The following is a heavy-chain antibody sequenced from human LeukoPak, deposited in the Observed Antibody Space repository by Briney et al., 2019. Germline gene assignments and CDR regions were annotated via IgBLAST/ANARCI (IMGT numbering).Heavy chain of an antibody. CDR2: ISGSGGST. D-gene: IGHD2-21*01. CDR3: AKVGDDPYYFDY. V-gene: IGHV3-23*01. CDR1: GFTFSSYA. Sequence: PGGSLRLSCAASGFTFSSYAMSWVRQAPGKGLEWVSAISGSGGSTYYADSVKGRFTISRDNSKNTLYPRMNSLRAEDTAVYYCAKVGDDPYYFDYWGQGTLVTVSS. J-gene: IGHJ4*02.